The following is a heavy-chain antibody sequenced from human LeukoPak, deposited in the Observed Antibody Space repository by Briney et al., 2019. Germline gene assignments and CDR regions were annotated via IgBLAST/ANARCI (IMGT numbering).Heavy chain of an antibody. V-gene: IGHV3-23*01. CDR3: ARRARRLRSSYYYYYMDV. CDR2: IFPSGGEI. J-gene: IGHJ6*03. CDR1: GFTFSTFA. D-gene: IGHD1-26*01. Sequence: GGSLRLSCAASGFTFSTFAMIWVRQPPGKGLEWVSSIFPSGGEIHYADSVKGRFTISRDNSKNTLYLQMNSLRAEDTAVYYCARRARRLRSSYYYYYMDVWGKGTTVTISS.